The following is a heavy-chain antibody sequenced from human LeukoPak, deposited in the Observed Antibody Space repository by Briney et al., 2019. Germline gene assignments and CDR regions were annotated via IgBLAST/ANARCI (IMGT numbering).Heavy chain of an antibody. J-gene: IGHJ6*03. CDR2: IKSKTDGGTT. Sequence: PGGSLRLSCAASGFTFSNAWMSWVRQAPGKGLEWVGRIKSKTDGGTTDYAAPVKGRFTISRDDSKNTLYLQMNSLKTEDTAVYYCTTEDSIAARPYYYYYYYMDVWGKGTTVTVSS. CDR1: GFTFSNAW. D-gene: IGHD6-6*01. V-gene: IGHV3-15*01. CDR3: TTEDSIAARPYYYYYYYMDV.